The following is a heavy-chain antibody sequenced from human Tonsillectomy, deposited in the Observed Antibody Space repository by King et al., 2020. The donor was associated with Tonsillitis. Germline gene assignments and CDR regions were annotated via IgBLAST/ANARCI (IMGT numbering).Heavy chain of an antibody. Sequence: VQLVESGGGVVQPGGSLRLSCAASQFTFSSYAMHWVRQAPGKGLEWVAYIGYDGSSKNYPDSLKGRFTVSRDNSKNTLYLQMNSLRPDDTAVYYCAKDLGRSGNPLAVWGQGTTVTVSS. D-gene: IGHD3-22*01. V-gene: IGHV3-30*02. CDR1: QFTFSSYA. CDR2: IGYDGSSK. J-gene: IGHJ6*02. CDR3: AKDLGRSGNPLAV.